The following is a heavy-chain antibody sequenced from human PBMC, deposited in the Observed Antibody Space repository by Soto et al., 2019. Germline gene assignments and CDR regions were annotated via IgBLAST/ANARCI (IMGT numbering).Heavy chain of an antibody. CDR1: GGSISSSNW. CDR3: ARDRGYDILTGYYNSYYYYGMDV. V-gene: IGHV4-4*02. D-gene: IGHD3-9*01. J-gene: IGHJ6*02. CDR2: IYHSGST. Sequence: QVQLQESGPGLVKPSGTLSLTWAVSGGSISSSNWWSWVRQPPGKGLEWIGEIYHSGSTNYNPSLKSRVTISVDKSKNQFSLKLSSVTAADTAVYYCARDRGYDILTGYYNSYYYYGMDVWGQGTTVTVSS.